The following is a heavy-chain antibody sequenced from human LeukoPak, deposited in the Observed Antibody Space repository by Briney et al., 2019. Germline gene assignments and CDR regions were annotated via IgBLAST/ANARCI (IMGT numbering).Heavy chain of an antibody. Sequence: GGSLRLSCAASGFTFSSYAMHWVRQAPGKGLEGVAVISYDGSNKYYADSVKGRFTISRDNSKNTLYLQMNSLRAEDTGVYFCARLPTFYYDSSGYHYDYWGQGTLVTVSS. CDR3: ARLPTFYYDSSGYHYDY. V-gene: IGHV3-30-3*01. CDR1: GFTFSSYA. J-gene: IGHJ4*02. CDR2: ISYDGSNK. D-gene: IGHD3-22*01.